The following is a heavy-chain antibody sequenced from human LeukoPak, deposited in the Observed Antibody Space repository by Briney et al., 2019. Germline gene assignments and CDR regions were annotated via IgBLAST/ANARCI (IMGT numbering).Heavy chain of an antibody. V-gene: IGHV1-69*05. J-gene: IGHJ4*02. CDR3: ARETGTATYSLDY. CDR1: GGTFSSYA. D-gene: IGHD1-7*01. CDR2: IIPIFGTA. Sequence: SVKVSCKASGGTFSSYAISWVRQAPGQGLEWMGGIIPIFGTANYAQKLQGRVTITTDESTSTAYMELSSLRSEDTAVYYCARETGTATYSLDYWGQGTLVTVSS.